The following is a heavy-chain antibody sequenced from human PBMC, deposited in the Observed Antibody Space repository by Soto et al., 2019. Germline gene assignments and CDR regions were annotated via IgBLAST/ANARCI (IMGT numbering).Heavy chain of an antibody. V-gene: IGHV1-69*13. D-gene: IGHD2-2*01. Sequence: VASVKVSCKASGGTFSSYAISWVRQAPGQGLEWMGGIIPIFGTANYAQKFQGRVTITADESTSTAYMELSSLRSEDTAVYYCARIALNCSSTSCMVNWFDPWGQGTLVTVSS. J-gene: IGHJ5*02. CDR3: ARIALNCSSTSCMVNWFDP. CDR2: IIPIFGTA. CDR1: GGTFSSYA.